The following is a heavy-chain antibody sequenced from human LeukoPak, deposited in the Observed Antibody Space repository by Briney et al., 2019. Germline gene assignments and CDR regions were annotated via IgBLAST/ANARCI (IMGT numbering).Heavy chain of an antibody. Sequence: PGGSLRLSCAASGFTFSSYWMSWVRQAPGKGLEWVANIKQDGSEKYYVDSVKGRFTISRDNAKNSLYLQMNSLRAEDTAVYYCARDAVHDYGDYSYYWGQGTLVTVSS. CDR3: ARDAVHDYGDYSYY. J-gene: IGHJ4*02. CDR1: GFTFSSYW. CDR2: IKQDGSEK. D-gene: IGHD4-17*01. V-gene: IGHV3-7*03.